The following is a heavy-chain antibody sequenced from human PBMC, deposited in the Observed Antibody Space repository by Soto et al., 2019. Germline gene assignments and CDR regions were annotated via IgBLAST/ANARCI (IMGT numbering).Heavy chain of an antibody. CDR3: ARYRREAVAGYTLDN. J-gene: IGHJ4*02. D-gene: IGHD6-13*01. CDR2: VYYRGRS. Sequence: PGGSLRLSCAASGFTVSSNYMNWVRQSPGKGLEWIGSVYYRGRSYSKSSVKSRVTISEDTSKSQFSLKVNSMTAADTAVYYCARYRREAVAGYTLDNWGQGILVTVS. V-gene: IGHV4-59*02. CDR1: GFTVSSNY.